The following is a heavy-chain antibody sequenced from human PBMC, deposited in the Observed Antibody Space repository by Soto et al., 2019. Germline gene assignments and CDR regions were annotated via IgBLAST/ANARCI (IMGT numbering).Heavy chain of an antibody. V-gene: IGHV3-74*01. Sequence: EVQLVESGGGLVQPGGSLRLSCAASGFTFSSSWMHWVRQAPGEGLVWVSLINSDGSSIIYADSVKGRITISRDNAKSTLYLQMDSLRGEDTAVYYCAREYSTDWHNWFDPWGQGTLVTVSS. J-gene: IGHJ5*02. CDR1: GFTFSSSW. CDR2: INSDGSSI. CDR3: AREYSTDWHNWFDP. D-gene: IGHD6-13*01.